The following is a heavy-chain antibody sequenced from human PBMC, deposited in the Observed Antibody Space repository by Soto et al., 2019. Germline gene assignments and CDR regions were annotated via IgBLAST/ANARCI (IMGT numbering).Heavy chain of an antibody. D-gene: IGHD2-2*01. CDR3: ARSQGSSTSLEIYYYYYYGMDV. CDR2: IIPISGTA. Sequence: QVQLVQSGAEVKKPGCSVKVSCKASGGTFSSYAISWVRQAPGQGLEWMGGIIPISGTANYAQKFQGRVTITADESTSTAYMELSSLRSEDTAVYYWARSQGSSTSLEIYYYYYYGMDVWGQGTTVTVSS. J-gene: IGHJ6*02. CDR1: GGTFSSYA. V-gene: IGHV1-69*01.